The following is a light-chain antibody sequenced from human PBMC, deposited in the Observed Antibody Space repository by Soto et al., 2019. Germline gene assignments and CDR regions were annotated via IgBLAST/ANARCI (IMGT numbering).Light chain of an antibody. CDR2: SNN. V-gene: IGLV1-44*01. Sequence: QSVLTQPPSASGTAGQRVTISCSGSTSNIGSNTVNWYQQLPGTAPKTLIYSNNQRPSGVPDRFSGSKSGTSGSLAISGLLSEDEADYYCSSYTSRSTLVFGTGTKVTVL. CDR3: SSYTSRSTLV. J-gene: IGLJ1*01. CDR1: TSNIGSNT.